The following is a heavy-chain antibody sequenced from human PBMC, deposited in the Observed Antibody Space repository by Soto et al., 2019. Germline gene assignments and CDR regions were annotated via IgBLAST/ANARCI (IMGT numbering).Heavy chain of an antibody. CDR2: IYYSGST. J-gene: IGHJ6*02. Sequence: PSETLSLTCTVSGGSISSYYWSWIRQPPGKGLEWIGYIYYSGSTNYNPSLKSRVTISVDTSKNQFSLKLSSVTAADTAVYYCARDDRLSMDVGGEGPTVT. V-gene: IGHV4-59*01. CDR3: ARDDRLSMDV. D-gene: IGHD3-16*01. CDR1: GGSISSYY.